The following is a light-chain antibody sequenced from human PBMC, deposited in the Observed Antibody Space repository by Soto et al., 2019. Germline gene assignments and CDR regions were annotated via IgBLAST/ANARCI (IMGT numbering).Light chain of an antibody. CDR2: DVT. J-gene: IGLJ1*01. V-gene: IGLV2-14*03. CDR3: SSYTTSNTRQIV. Sequence: QSVLTQPASVSGSPGQSITISCTGTSSDVGGYNYVSWYQHHPGKAPKLIIYDVTNRPSGVSNPFSGSKSGNTAYLTISRLQPEDEADYYCSSYTTSNTRQIVFGTGTKVTVL. CDR1: SSDVGGYNY.